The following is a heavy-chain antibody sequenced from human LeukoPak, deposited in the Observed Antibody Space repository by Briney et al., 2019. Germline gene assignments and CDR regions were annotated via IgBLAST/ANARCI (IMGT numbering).Heavy chain of an antibody. Sequence: GGSLRLSCAASGFTFSNYEMHWVRQAPGEGLEWLSYISRGGDTIYYADSVKGRFTISSDSANNSLYLQMNNLRAEDTAVYYCARGRLLRLLYFFDSWGQGTLVTVSS. CDR1: GFTFSNYE. J-gene: IGHJ4*02. D-gene: IGHD1-26*01. CDR2: ISRGGDTI. V-gene: IGHV3-48*03. CDR3: ARGRLLRLLYFFDS.